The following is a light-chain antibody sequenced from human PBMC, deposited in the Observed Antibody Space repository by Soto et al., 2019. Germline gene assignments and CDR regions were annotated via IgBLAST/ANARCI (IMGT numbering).Light chain of an antibody. CDR1: QDISNY. J-gene: IGKJ3*01. CDR2: DAS. Sequence: DIQMTQSPSSLSASVGDRVTITCQASQDISNYLNWYQQKPGKAPKLLIYDASNLETGVPSRFSGRGSGTDFPFTISSLQPEDIATYYCQQYDNLLRTFGPGTKVDIK. V-gene: IGKV1-33*01. CDR3: QQYDNLLRT.